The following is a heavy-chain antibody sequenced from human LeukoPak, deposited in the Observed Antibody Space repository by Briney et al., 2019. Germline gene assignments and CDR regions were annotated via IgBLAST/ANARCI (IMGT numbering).Heavy chain of an antibody. D-gene: IGHD3-22*01. J-gene: IGHJ4*02. CDR2: IVVGSGST. Sequence: SVKVSCKASGFTFTSSAVQWVRQARGQRLEWIGWIVVGSGSTNYAQKFQERVTITRDMSTSTAYMELSSLRSEDTAVYYCAADHRYYDSSGYFNDYWGQGILVTVSP. V-gene: IGHV1-58*01. CDR3: AADHRYYDSSGYFNDY. CDR1: GFTFTSSA.